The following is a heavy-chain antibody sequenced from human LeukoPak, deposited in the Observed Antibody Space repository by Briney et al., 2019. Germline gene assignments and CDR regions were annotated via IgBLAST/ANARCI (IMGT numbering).Heavy chain of an antibody. V-gene: IGHV4-59*11. D-gene: IGHD2-2*01. J-gene: IGHJ3*02. CDR2: IYYSGST. Sequence: SETLSLTCTVSGGSISSHYWSWIRQPPGKGLEWIGYIYYSGSTLYNPSLKSRVTISIDTSKNQFSLKLSSVTAADTAVYYCTREDAQEGTNAFDIWGQGTMVTVSS. CDR1: GGSISSHY. CDR3: TREDAQEGTNAFDI.